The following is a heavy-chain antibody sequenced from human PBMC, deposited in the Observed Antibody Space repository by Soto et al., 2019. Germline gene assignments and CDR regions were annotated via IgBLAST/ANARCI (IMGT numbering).Heavy chain of an antibody. J-gene: IGHJ6*02. Sequence: QVTLKESGPTLVKPTQTLTLTCTVSGLSLRTTGVGVGWVRQPPGKALEWLALLYWDDDKRYSPYLRSRLTISQDLSEKQVVLTMTNMDTVATATYYCVQNRFCDDCFEIYSSNAYNGLDVWGQWTTVTVSS. CDR1: GLSLRTTGVG. CDR3: VQNRFCDDCFEIYSSNAYNGLDV. D-gene: IGHD2-21*02. CDR2: LYWDDDK. V-gene: IGHV2-5*02.